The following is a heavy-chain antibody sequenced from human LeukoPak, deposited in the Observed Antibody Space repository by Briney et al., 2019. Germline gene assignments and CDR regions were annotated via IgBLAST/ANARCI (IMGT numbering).Heavy chain of an antibody. CDR1: GGSISSGSYY. D-gene: IGHD1-14*01. CDR3: ARDGTRRYMDV. CDR2: IYTSGST. Sequence: PSQTLSLTCTVSGGSISSGSYYWSWIRQPAGKGLEWIGRIYTSGSTNYNPSLKSRVTISVDTSKNQFPLKLSSVTAADTAVYYCARDGTRRYMDVWGKGTTVTVSS. J-gene: IGHJ6*03. V-gene: IGHV4-61*02.